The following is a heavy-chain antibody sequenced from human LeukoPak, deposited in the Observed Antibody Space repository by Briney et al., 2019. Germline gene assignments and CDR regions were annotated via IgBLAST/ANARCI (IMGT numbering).Heavy chain of an antibody. CDR1: GYIFTSYW. CDR3: ARRTGSSWYSVYYYGLDV. V-gene: IGHV5-51*01. J-gene: IGHJ6*02. CDR2: NNHGNSDA. Sequence: GESLKISCRGSGYIFTSYWIGWVRQMPGKALEWIGVNNHGNSDAKYSPSLQGQVTFSADKSINTAYLQWSSLKASDTAIYYCARRTGSSWYSVYYYGLDVWGQGTTVTVFS. D-gene: IGHD6-13*01.